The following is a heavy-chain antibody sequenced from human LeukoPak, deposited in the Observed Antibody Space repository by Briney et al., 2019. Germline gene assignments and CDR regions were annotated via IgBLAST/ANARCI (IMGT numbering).Heavy chain of an antibody. CDR3: ARERRTVTDFDY. J-gene: IGHJ4*02. CDR1: GFTFSSYS. CDR2: ISSSSSYI. D-gene: IGHD4-17*01. V-gene: IGHV3-21*01. Sequence: GGSLRLSGAASGFTFSSYSMNWVRQAPGKGLEWVSSISSSSSYIYYADSVKGRFTISRDNAKNSLYLQMNSLRAEDTAVYYCARERRTVTDFDYWGQGTLVTVSS.